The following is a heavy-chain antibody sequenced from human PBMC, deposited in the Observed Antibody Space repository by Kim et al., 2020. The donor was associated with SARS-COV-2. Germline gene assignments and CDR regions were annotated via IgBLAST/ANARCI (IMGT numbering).Heavy chain of an antibody. Sequence: SEALSLTCTVSGGSISSSSYYWGWIRQPPGKGLEWIGSIYYSGCTYYNPSLKSRVTISVDTSKNQFSLKLSSVTAADTAVYYCARRPSSFRATEYYFDYWGQGTLVTVSS. CDR1: GGSISSSSYY. CDR3: ARRPSSFRATEYYFDY. D-gene: IGHD6-13*01. V-gene: IGHV4-39*01. J-gene: IGHJ4*02. CDR2: IYYSGCT.